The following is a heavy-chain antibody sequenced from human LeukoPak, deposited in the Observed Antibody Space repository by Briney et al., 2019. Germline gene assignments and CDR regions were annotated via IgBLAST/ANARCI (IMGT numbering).Heavy chain of an antibody. D-gene: IGHD3-3*02. CDR2: IFTTGST. CDR1: GASVSEYY. Sequence: SETLSLTCTVSGASVSEYYWGWVRQPAGKGLEWIGRIFTTGSTDYNPSLKSRVTMSRDRSKNQLFLTLTSVTAADTAVYYCARASDSIFSYYYHMDLWGKGITVTVSS. J-gene: IGHJ6*03. CDR3: ARASDSIFSYYYHMDL. V-gene: IGHV4-4*07.